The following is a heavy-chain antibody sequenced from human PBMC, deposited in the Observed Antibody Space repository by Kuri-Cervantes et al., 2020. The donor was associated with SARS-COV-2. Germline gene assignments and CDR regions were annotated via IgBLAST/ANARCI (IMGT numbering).Heavy chain of an antibody. CDR2: ISYDGSNK. Sequence: GESLKISCAASGFTFSSYAMHWVRQAPGKGLEWVAVISYDGSNKYYADSVKGRFTISRDNSKNTLYLQMNSLRVEDTAVYYCAREKLAGYYYYYLDVWGKGTTVTVSS. V-gene: IGHV3-30-3*01. J-gene: IGHJ6*03. CDR1: GFTFSSYA. D-gene: IGHD1-1*01. CDR3: AREKLAGYYYYYLDV.